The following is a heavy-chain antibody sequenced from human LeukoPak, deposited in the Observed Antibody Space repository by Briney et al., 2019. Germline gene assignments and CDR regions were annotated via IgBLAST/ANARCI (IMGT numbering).Heavy chain of an antibody. CDR3: ARDGYYDFWSGSRYYYYYMDV. CDR2: ISNSGNTI. V-gene: IGHV3-11*04. D-gene: IGHD3-3*01. J-gene: IGHJ6*03. CDR1: GFTFSDYY. Sequence: GGSLRLSCAASGFTFSDYYMSWIRQAPGKGLEWVSYISNSGNTIYYADSAKGRFTISRDNAKNSLYLQMNSLRAEDTAVYYCARDGYYDFWSGSRYYYYYMDVWGKGTTVTVSS.